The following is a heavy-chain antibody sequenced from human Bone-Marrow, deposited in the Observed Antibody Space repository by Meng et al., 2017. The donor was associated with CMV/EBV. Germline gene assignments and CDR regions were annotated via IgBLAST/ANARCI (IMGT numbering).Heavy chain of an antibody. CDR1: GFTFSSYW. V-gene: IGHV3-74*01. CDR2: INSDGSST. J-gene: IGHJ3*02. CDR3: ARLSIAARPRDAFDI. D-gene: IGHD6-6*01. Sequence: GGSLRLSCAAPGFTFSSYWMHWIRQAPGKGLVWVSRINSDGSSTSYADSVKGRFTISRDNAKNSLYLQMNSLRAEDTAVYYCARLSIAARPRDAFDIWGQGTMVPVSS.